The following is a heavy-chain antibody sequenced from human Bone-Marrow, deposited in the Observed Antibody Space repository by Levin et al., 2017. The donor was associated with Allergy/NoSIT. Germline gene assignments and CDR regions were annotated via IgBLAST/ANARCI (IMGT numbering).Heavy chain of an antibody. D-gene: IGHD2-15*01. J-gene: IGHJ3*02. CDR1: GFTFSSYS. CDR2: ISSSSSTI. Sequence: GGSLRLSCAASGFTFSSYSMNWVRQAPGKGLEWVSYISSSSSTIYYADSVKGRFTISRDNAKNSLYLQMNSLRAEDTAVYYCAREGSGNVVVAATRAGGAFDIWGQGTMVTVSS. CDR3: AREGSGNVVVAATRAGGAFDI. V-gene: IGHV3-48*01.